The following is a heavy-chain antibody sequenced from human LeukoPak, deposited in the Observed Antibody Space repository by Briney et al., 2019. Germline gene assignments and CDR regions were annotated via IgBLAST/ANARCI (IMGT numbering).Heavy chain of an antibody. CDR3: ARLGHIVATIYEDDY. V-gene: IGHV4-34*01. Sequence: SETLSLTCAVYGGSFSGYYWSWIRQPPGKGLEWIGEINHSGSTNYNPSFKSRVTISVDTSKNQFSLKLSSVTAADTAVYYCARLGHIVATIYEDDYWGQGTLVTVSS. D-gene: IGHD5-12*01. CDR1: GGSFSGYY. CDR2: INHSGST. J-gene: IGHJ4*02.